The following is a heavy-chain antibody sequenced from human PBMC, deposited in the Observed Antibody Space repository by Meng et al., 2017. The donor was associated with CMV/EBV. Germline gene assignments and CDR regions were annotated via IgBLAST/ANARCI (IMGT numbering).Heavy chain of an antibody. CDR2: IGSSSRYI. J-gene: IGHJ4*02. Sequence: ESLKISCAASGFTFSSYSMNWVRQAPGKGLEWVSSIGSSSRYIYYADSVKGRFTISRDNAKNSLYMQMNSLRGEDTAVYYCAGGSGWDLLDYWGQGTLVTVSS. CDR1: GFTFSSYS. D-gene: IGHD6-19*01. V-gene: IGHV3-21*01. CDR3: AGGSGWDLLDY.